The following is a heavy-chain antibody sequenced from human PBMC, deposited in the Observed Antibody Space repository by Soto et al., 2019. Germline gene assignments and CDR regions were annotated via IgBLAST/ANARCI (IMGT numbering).Heavy chain of an antibody. CDR1: GYPFSDNQ. Sequence: RASVKVSCKASGYPFSDNQIHWLRRAPGQGLEWMGRINPKSDDTNYAQKFQGRVTMTRDTSIDTAYLELTGLTSDDTATYYCARDPNWTGGGHNWFDPWGQGTLVTVSS. CDR2: INPKSDDT. CDR3: ARDPNWTGGGHNWFDP. D-gene: IGHD1-20*01. V-gene: IGHV1-2*02. J-gene: IGHJ5*02.